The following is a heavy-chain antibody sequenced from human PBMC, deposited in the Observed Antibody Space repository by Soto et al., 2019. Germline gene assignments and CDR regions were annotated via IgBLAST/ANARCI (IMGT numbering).Heavy chain of an antibody. CDR3: ARGSGNPFDY. D-gene: IGHD2-15*01. J-gene: IGHJ4*02. V-gene: IGHV4-59*01. CDR1: GGSISSYY. CDR2: IYSSGST. Sequence: PSETLSLTCTVSGGSISSYYWSWTRQPPGKGLEWIGYIYSSGSTNYKLSLKSRVVFSVDTSKNQFSLKLSSVTAADTAVYYCARGSGNPFDYWGQGTLVTVSS.